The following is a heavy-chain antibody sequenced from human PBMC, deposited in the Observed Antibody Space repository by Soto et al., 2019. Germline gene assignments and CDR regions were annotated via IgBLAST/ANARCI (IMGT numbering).Heavy chain of an antibody. CDR3: ARDWSNVYFYDSSGYYGDAFDI. Sequence: PGGSLRLSGAASGFTFSDYDTSWIRQAPGKWLESVSYIISSGSTIYYADSVKGRFPVTRDNAKNSLYRQMSSLRAEDTALYYCARDWSNVYFYDSSGYYGDAFDIWGQGTMVTVS. V-gene: IGHV3-11*01. J-gene: IGHJ3*02. CDR2: IISSGSTI. CDR1: GFTFSDYD. D-gene: IGHD3-22*01.